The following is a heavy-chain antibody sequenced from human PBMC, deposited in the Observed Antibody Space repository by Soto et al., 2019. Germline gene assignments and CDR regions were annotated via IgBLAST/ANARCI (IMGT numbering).Heavy chain of an antibody. CDR2: ISYDGSNK. CDR1: GFTFSSYG. Sequence: ESGGGVVQPGRSLRLSCAASGFTFSSYGMHWVRQAPGKGLEWVAVISYDGSNKYYADSVKGRFTISRDNSKNTLYLQMNSLRAEDTAVYYCAKEGAWDYYGSGRTMDYWGQGTLVTVSS. D-gene: IGHD3-10*01. J-gene: IGHJ4*02. CDR3: AKEGAWDYYGSGRTMDY. V-gene: IGHV3-30*18.